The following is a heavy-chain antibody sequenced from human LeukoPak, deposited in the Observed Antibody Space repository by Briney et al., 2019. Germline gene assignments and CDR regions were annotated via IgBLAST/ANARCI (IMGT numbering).Heavy chain of an antibody. D-gene: IGHD1-1*01. V-gene: IGHV4-4*02. CDR2: FSHSGIT. J-gene: IGHJ4*02. Sequence: ASGTLSLTCDVSGASISRGSWWSWVRQPPGKGLERIGEFSHSGITNFNPSLKSRVTISVDKSRNQFSLNLISVTAADTAVYFCARNGGHNQEHWGQGTLVTVSS. CDR3: ARNGGHNQEH. CDR1: GASISRGSW.